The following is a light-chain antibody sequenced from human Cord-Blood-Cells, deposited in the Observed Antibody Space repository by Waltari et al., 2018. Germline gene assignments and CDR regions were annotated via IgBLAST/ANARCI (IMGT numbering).Light chain of an antibody. V-gene: IGKV3-11*01. CDR1: QSVSSY. Sequence: ELVLTQSPATLSLSPGERATLSCRASQSVSSYLAWYQQKPGQAPRLLIYDASNRATGIPARFSCSGSGTDFTLTISSLEPEDFAVYYCQQRSNWPYTFGQGTKLEIK. CDR2: DAS. J-gene: IGKJ2*01. CDR3: QQRSNWPYT.